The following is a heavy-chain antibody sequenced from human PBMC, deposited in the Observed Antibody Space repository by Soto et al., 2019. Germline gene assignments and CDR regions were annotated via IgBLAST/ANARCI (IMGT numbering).Heavy chain of an antibody. Sequence: QVHLVQSGAEVKKPGASVKVSCKTSGYTFTSYGISWVRQAPGQGLEWLGWISGYDGRTNLAQKVQDRVTMTTDTPTSTVYKELRSLRSDDTAVYYCAREGDVPYYYYGMDVWGQGTTVTVSS. CDR1: GYTFTSYG. J-gene: IGHJ6*02. CDR2: ISGYDGRT. CDR3: AREGDVPYYYYGMDV. D-gene: IGHD2-21*02. V-gene: IGHV1-18*01.